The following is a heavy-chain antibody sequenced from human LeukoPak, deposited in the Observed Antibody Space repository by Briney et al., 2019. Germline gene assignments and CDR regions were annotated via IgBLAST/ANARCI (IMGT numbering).Heavy chain of an antibody. J-gene: IGHJ4*02. D-gene: IGHD3-3*01. CDR3: ARDLRFYDY. CDR2: IKQDGSEK. CDR1: GFTFSSYW. Sequence: GGSLRLSCAASGFTFSSYWMSWVRRAARKGLEWVANIKQDGSEKYYVDSVKGRFTISRDNAKSSLYLQMNSLRAEDTAVYYCARDLRFYDYWGQGTLVTVSS. V-gene: IGHV3-7*01.